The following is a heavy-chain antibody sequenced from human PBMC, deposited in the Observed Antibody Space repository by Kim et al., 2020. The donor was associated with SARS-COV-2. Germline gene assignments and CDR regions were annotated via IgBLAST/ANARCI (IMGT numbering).Heavy chain of an antibody. CDR3: AQAGYYGSGSYWNY. J-gene: IGHJ4*02. CDR2: INHSGST. CDR1: GGSFSGYY. V-gene: IGHV4-34*01. D-gene: IGHD3-10*01. Sequence: SETLSLTCAVYGGSFSGYYWSWIRQPPGKGLEWIGEINHSGSTNYNPSLKSRVTISVDTSKNQFSLKLSSVTAADTAVYYCAQAGYYGSGSYWNYWGQGTLVTVSS.